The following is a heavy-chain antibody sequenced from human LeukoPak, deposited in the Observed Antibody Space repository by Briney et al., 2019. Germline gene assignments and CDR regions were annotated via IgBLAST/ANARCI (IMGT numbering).Heavy chain of an antibody. CDR2: INTFNGDT. Sequence: ASVKVSCKATGYPFNVFGITWVRQAPGQGPEWMGWINTFNGDTNYAQKVQGRVTLTADTSTTAAYMELRRLRFDDTAVYCCARDAPGNCSGGRCYSVAWGQGTLVLVSS. CDR1: GYPFNVFG. D-gene: IGHD2-15*01. CDR3: ARDAPGNCSGGRCYSVA. J-gene: IGHJ4*02. V-gene: IGHV1-18*01.